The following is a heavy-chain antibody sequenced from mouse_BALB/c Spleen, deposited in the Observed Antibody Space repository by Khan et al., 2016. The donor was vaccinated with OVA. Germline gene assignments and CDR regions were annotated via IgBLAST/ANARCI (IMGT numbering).Heavy chain of an antibody. D-gene: IGHD1-1*01. CDR1: GYSITSDYA. CDR3: ARFYYGSSYWYFDV. J-gene: IGHJ1*01. CDR2: ISYSGST. Sequence: EVQLQESGPGLVKPSQSLSLTCTVTGYSITSDYAWNWIRQFPGNKLEWMGYISYSGSTSYNPSLKSRISITRDTSKNQFFLQLNSVTTEDTATYYCARFYYGSSYWYFDVWGAGTTVTDSS. V-gene: IGHV3-2*02.